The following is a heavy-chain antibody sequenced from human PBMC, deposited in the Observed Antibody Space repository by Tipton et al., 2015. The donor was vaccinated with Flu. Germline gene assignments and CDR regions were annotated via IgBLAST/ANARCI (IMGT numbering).Heavy chain of an antibody. V-gene: IGHV5-51*01. CDR2: IYLGDSET. Sequence: VQLVQSGAEVKKPGESLKISCKGSGYTSSTQWIGWVRQMPGKGLELMGVIYLGDSETRYSPSFEGQVTISADKSSSTAYLEWSSLKASDTAMYYCARVFVTGVTVDYWGQGTLVTVSS. CDR3: ARVFVTGVTVDY. CDR1: GYTSSTQW. J-gene: IGHJ4*02. D-gene: IGHD2-21*02.